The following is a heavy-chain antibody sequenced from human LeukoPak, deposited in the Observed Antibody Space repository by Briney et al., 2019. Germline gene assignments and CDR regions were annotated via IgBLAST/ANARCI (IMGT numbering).Heavy chain of an antibody. D-gene: IGHD1-26*01. V-gene: IGHV3-7*01. J-gene: IGHJ4*02. CDR1: GFTFSSYW. Sequence: GGSLRLSCAASGFTFSSYWMSWVRQAPGKGLEWVANINQDGSEKYYVDSVKGRFTISRDNAKNSLYLQMNSLRAEDTAVYYCAKDNDRWELPYWGQGTLVTVSS. CDR2: INQDGSEK. CDR3: AKDNDRWELPY.